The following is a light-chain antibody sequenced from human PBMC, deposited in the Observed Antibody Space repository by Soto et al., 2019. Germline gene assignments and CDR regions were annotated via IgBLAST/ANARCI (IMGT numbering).Light chain of an antibody. CDR2: AAS. CDR3: QKYNSPPLT. J-gene: IGKJ4*01. Sequence: DIQVTQSPSSLSASLGDRVTITCRANQAISVYLAWFQQQPGKVTKLLIYAASALHSGVASRFSGSGSGTDFTLTISSLQPEDIATYYCQKYNSPPLTFGGGTKVEI. CDR1: QAISVY. V-gene: IGKV1-27*01.